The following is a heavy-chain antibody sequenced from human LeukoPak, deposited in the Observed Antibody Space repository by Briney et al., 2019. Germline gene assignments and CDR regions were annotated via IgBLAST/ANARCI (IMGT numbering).Heavy chain of an antibody. CDR3: ARVLSGVRWVQQVRLGGCDY. Sequence: GGSLRLSCAASGFTFSSYWMSWVRQAPGKGLEWVANIKQDGSEKYYVDSVKGRFTISRDNAKNSLYLQMNSLRAEDTAVYYCARVLSGVRWVQQVRLGGCDYWGQGTLVTVSS. V-gene: IGHV3-7*01. D-gene: IGHD4-23*01. CDR1: GFTFSSYW. J-gene: IGHJ4*02. CDR2: IKQDGSEK.